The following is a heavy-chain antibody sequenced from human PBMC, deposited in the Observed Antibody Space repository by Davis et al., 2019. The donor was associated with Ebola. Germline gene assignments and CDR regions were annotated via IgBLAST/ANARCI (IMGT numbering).Heavy chain of an antibody. D-gene: IGHD1-26*01. CDR1: GFTFSDYY. CDR3: AKSGSLALDS. Sequence: GESLKISCAASGFTFSDYYMSWIRQAPGKGLEWVSYISSSGSTIYYADSVKGRFTISRDNSKKTMYLQMNSLRAEDTAVYYCAKSGSLALDSWGQGTLVTVSS. J-gene: IGHJ4*02. CDR2: ISSSGSTI. V-gene: IGHV3-11*04.